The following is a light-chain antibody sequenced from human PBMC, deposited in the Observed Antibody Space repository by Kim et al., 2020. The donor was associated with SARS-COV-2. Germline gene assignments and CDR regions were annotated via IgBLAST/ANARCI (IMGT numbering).Light chain of an antibody. CDR2: DAS. Sequence: GDRVTITCQASQDISNYLNWYQQKPGKAPKLLIYDASNLETGVPSRFSGSGSGTDFTFTISSLQPEDIATYYCQQYDNLLTFGGGTKVDIK. CDR1: QDISNY. V-gene: IGKV1-33*01. CDR3: QQYDNLLT. J-gene: IGKJ4*01.